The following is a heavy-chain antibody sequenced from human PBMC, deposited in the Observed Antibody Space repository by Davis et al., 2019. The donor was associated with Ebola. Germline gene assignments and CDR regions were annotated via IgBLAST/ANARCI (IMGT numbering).Heavy chain of an antibody. J-gene: IGHJ2*01. CDR3: ARDNGLQWLVLDWYFDL. V-gene: IGHV3-33*01. Sequence: GGSLRLSCAASGFNFRSYGMHWVRQAPGKGLEWVAVIWYDGSNKYYADSVKGRFTISRDNSKNTLYLQMNSLRAEDTAVYYCARDNGLQWLVLDWYFDLWGRGTLVTVSS. D-gene: IGHD6-19*01. CDR1: GFNFRSYG. CDR2: IWYDGSNK.